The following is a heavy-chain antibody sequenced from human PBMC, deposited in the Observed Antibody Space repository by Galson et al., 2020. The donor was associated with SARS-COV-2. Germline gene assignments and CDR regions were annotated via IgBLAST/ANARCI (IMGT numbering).Heavy chain of an antibody. J-gene: IGHJ4*02. V-gene: IGHV1-2*02. Sequence: ASVKVSCKASGYTFTGYYMHWVRQAPGQGLEWMGWINPNSGGTNYAQKLQGRVTMTRDTSISTAYMELSRLRSDDTAVYYCARGGGMITFGKVIVIPFDYWGQGTLVTVSS. D-gene: IGHD3-16*02. CDR2: INPNSGGT. CDR3: ARGGGMITFGKVIVIPFDY. CDR1: GYTFTGYY.